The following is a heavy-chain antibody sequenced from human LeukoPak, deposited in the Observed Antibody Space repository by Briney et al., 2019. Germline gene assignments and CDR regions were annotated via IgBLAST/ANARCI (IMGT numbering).Heavy chain of an antibody. V-gene: IGHV3-21*01. CDR3: ARARNYYDSSGYPDC. CDR2: ISSSSRYI. D-gene: IGHD3-22*01. J-gene: IGHJ4*02. CDR1: GFTFSTYT. Sequence: GGSLRLSCAASGFTFSTYTMNWVRQAPGKGLEWVSSISSSSRYIFYADSIKGRFTISRDNAKNSLYLQVNSLRAEDTAVYYCARARNYYDSSGYPDCWGQGTQVTVSS.